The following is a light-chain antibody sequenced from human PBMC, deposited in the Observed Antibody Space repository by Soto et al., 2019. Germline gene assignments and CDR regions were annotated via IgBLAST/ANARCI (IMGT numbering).Light chain of an antibody. V-gene: IGKV3-11*01. CDR2: DAS. J-gene: IGKJ4*01. CDR3: HQRAGWPPT. CDR1: RSVNNF. Sequence: EIVFTQSPVTLSLSPGEKATLSLRATRSVNNFVAWYQQKPGQAPSLLISDASNRATGIPDRFSGSGSGTDFTLTINSLEPEDFAVYFCHQRAGWPPTFGGGTKVDIK.